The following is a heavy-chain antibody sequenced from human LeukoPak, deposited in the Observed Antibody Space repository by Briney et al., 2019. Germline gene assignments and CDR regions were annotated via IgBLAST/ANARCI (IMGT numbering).Heavy chain of an antibody. CDR1: GGSISSSNW. CDR3: ARQSGWEYNWFDP. CDR2: IYHSGST. D-gene: IGHD6-19*01. V-gene: IGHV4-4*02. J-gene: IGHJ5*02. Sequence: NASETLSLTCAVSGGSISSSNWQSWVRQPPGKGLEWIGEIYHSGSTNYNPSLKSRVTISVDTSKNQFSLKLSSVTAADTAVYYCARQSGWEYNWFDPWGQGTLVTVSS.